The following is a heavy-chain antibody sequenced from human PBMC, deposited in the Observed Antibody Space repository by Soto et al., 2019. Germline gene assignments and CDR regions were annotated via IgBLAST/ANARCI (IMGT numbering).Heavy chain of an antibody. Sequence: SQTLSLTCAISGDSVSSNSAAWNWIRQSPSRGLEWLGRTYYRSKWYNDYAVSVKSRITINPDTSKNQFSLQLNSVTPEDTAVYYCARDALGYCSSTSCYAFDIWGQGTMVTVSS. J-gene: IGHJ3*02. CDR2: TYYRSKWYN. D-gene: IGHD2-2*01. CDR3: ARDALGYCSSTSCYAFDI. V-gene: IGHV6-1*01. CDR1: GDSVSSNSAA.